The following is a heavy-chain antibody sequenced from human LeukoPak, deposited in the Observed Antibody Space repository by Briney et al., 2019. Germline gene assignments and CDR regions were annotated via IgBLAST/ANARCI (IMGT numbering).Heavy chain of an antibody. Sequence: PSETLSLTCSVSGGSISSSSYYWGWIRQPPGKGLEWIGGMYDSGSTYYNPSLKSRVTISVDTSKNQFSLKLTSVTAADTAVYYCASSGWYEGGVYWGQGTLVTVSS. V-gene: IGHV4-39*01. J-gene: IGHJ4*02. CDR3: ASSGWYEGGVY. CDR1: GGSISSSSYY. D-gene: IGHD6-19*01. CDR2: MYDSGST.